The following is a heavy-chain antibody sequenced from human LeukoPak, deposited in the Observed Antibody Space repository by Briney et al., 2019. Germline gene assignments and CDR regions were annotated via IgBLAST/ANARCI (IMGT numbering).Heavy chain of an antibody. D-gene: IGHD4-17*01. CDR1: GFTFSSYA. CDR3: AKGFEYGDYYFDY. V-gene: IGHV3-23*01. J-gene: IGHJ4*02. Sequence: GGSLRLSCAASGFTFSSYAMSWVRQAPGKGLEWVSAISGSGGSTYYADSVKGRFTISRDNSKNTLYLQVNSLRAEDTAVYYCAKGFEYGDYYFDYWGQGTLVTVSS. CDR2: ISGSGGST.